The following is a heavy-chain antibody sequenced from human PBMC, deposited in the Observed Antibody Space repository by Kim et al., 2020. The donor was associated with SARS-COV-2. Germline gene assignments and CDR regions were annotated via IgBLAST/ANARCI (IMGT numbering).Heavy chain of an antibody. CDR2: ISAYNGNT. CDR1: GYTFTSYG. D-gene: IGHD3-22*01. Sequence: ASVKVSCKASGYTFTSYGISWVRQAPGQGLEWMGWISAYNGNTNYAQKLQGRVTMTTDTSTSTAYMELRSLRSDDTAVYYCARNYYDSSGYYYFDYWGQGTLVTVSS. V-gene: IGHV1-18*01. CDR3: ARNYYDSSGYYYFDY. J-gene: IGHJ4*02.